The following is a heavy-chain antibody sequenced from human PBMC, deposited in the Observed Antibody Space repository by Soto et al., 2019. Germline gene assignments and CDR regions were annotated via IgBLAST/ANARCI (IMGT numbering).Heavy chain of an antibody. CDR3: ARRGPGTYFDY. V-gene: IGHV3-23*01. J-gene: IGHJ4*02. D-gene: IGHD6-13*01. CDR2: ISGRGGST. Sequence: EVQRLDSGGGLVQPGGSLRLSCAASGFTFSSYVMNWVRQAPGKGLEWVSVISGRGGSTYYADSVKGRFTISRDNSKNTLYLQMNSLRAEDTAVYYCARRGPGTYFDYWGQGSLVPVSS. CDR1: GFTFSSYV.